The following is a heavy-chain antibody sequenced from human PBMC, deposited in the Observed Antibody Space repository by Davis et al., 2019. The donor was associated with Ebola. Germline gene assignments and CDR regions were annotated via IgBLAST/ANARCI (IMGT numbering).Heavy chain of an antibody. Sequence: GESLKISCATSGFTLNDYAMSWVRQAPGKGLEWVSTLGTSADTYYADSVKGRFTISRDNSKNILYLQMNGLRVEDTAIYYCAKDTSNIWFDIWGQGTMVTVSS. D-gene: IGHD1-26*01. CDR2: LGTSADT. V-gene: IGHV3-23*01. CDR1: GFTLNDYA. CDR3: AKDTSNIWFDI. J-gene: IGHJ3*02.